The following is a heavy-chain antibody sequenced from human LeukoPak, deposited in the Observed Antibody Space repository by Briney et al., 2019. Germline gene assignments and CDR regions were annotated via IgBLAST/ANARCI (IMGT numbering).Heavy chain of an antibody. Sequence: SVKVSCKASGGTFGSYAISWVRQAPGQGLEWMGGIIPIFGTANYAQKFQGRVTITADESTSTAYMELSSLRSEDTAVYYCARGLVVAARGWFDPWGQGTLVTVSS. V-gene: IGHV1-69*13. D-gene: IGHD2-15*01. J-gene: IGHJ5*02. CDR1: GGTFGSYA. CDR2: IIPIFGTA. CDR3: ARGLVVAARGWFDP.